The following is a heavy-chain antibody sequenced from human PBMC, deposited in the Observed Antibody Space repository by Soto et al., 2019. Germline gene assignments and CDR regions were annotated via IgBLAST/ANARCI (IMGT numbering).Heavy chain of an antibody. Sequence: QVQLQQWGAGLLKPSETLSLTCAVYGGSFSGYYWSWIRQPPGKGLEWIGEINHSGSTNYNPSLKSRVTLSVDTSKNQFSLKLSSVTAADTAVYYCARVLLWFGVSSYFDYWGQGTLVTVSS. J-gene: IGHJ4*02. CDR3: ARVLLWFGVSSYFDY. D-gene: IGHD3-10*01. CDR1: GGSFSGYY. CDR2: INHSGST. V-gene: IGHV4-34*01.